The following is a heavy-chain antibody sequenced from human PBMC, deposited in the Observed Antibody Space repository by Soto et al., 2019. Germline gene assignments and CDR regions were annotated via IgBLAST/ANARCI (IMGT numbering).Heavy chain of an antibody. D-gene: IGHD5-18*01. V-gene: IGHV6-1*01. CDR1: GDSVSNNSAA. CDR2: TKYRSKWYN. Sequence: SQTLSLTCAISGDSVSNNSAAWNRIMQSPSRGLEWLGRTKYRSKWYNEYTVSVKSRITINPDTSKNQFSLQLNSVTPEDTAVYYCARSGDRAEFDYWGQGTLVTVSS. CDR3: ARSGDRAEFDY. J-gene: IGHJ4*01.